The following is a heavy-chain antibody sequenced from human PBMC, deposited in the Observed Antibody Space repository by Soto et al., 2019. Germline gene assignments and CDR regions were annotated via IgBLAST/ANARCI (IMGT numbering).Heavy chain of an antibody. J-gene: IGHJ4*02. CDR2: VSFDGKVT. CDR3: AREPYCDSQYFDY. D-gene: IGHD2-21*01. CDR1: RSTLTRVS. Sequence: SPRLSCTVPRSTLTRVSIPWVRLGLDKGLEWVAVVSFDGKVTYYADSVKGRFTVSRDNSKNTICLQANSLRAEGTAVYYCAREPYCDSQYFDYWGQGT. V-gene: IGHV3-30*04.